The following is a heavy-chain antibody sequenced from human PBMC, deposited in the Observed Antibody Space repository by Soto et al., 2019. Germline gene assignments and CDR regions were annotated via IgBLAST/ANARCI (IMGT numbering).Heavy chain of an antibody. CDR3: ARVIIGGWYLDY. D-gene: IGHD6-19*01. CDR2: ISAYNGNT. J-gene: IGHJ4*02. Sequence: ASVKVSCKASGGTFSSYAISWVRQAPGQGLEWMGWISAYNGNTNYAQKLQGRVTMTTDTSTSTAYMELRSLRSDDTAVYYCARVIIGGWYLDYWGQGTLVTVSS. CDR1: GGTFSSYA. V-gene: IGHV1-18*01.